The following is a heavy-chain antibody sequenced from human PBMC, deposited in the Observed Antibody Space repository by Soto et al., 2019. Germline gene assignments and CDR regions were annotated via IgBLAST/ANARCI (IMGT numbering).Heavy chain of an antibody. CDR3: ARVDSSGWYYYYYGMDV. D-gene: IGHD6-19*01. Sequence: EVQLVESGGGLVQPGGSLRLSCAASGFTFSSYEMNWVRQAPGKGLEWVSYISSSGSTIYYADSVKGRFTISRDNAKNSLYLQMNSLRAEDTAVYYCARVDSSGWYYYYYGMDVWGQGTTVTVSS. CDR2: ISSSGSTI. CDR1: GFTFSSYE. J-gene: IGHJ6*02. V-gene: IGHV3-48*03.